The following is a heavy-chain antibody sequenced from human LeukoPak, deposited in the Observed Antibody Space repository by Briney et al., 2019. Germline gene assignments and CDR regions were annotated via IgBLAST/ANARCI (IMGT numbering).Heavy chain of an antibody. V-gene: IGHV4-34*01. CDR3: ARVDGDCSSTSCYMAWLDP. D-gene: IGHD2-2*02. CDR2: INHSGST. Sequence: SEALSLTCAVYGGSFSGYYWSWIRQPPGKGLEWIGEINHSGSTNYNPSLKSRVTISVDTSKNQFSLKLGSVTAADTAVYYCARVDGDCSSTSCYMAWLDPWGQGTLVTVSS. J-gene: IGHJ5*02. CDR1: GGSFSGYY.